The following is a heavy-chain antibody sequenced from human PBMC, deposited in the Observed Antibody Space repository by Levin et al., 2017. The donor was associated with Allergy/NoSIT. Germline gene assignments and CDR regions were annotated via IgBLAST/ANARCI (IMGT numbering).Heavy chain of an antibody. V-gene: IGHV4-59*01. CDR3: AGGGGHYYDTSGYQ. Sequence: SETLSLTCTVSGGSISNYYWSWIRQSPEKGLEWIGYINDRGTTKSNPSLRSRVTISLDTSKNQFSLNLRSVTAADTAVYYCAGGGGHYYDTSGYQWGQGTLVTVST. D-gene: IGHD3-22*01. CDR2: INDRGTT. CDR1: GGSISNYY. J-gene: IGHJ4*02.